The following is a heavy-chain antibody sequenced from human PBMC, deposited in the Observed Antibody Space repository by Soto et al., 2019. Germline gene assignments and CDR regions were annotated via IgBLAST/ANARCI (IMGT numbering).Heavy chain of an antibody. CDR3: IQSRCGGDGLQSDASYYSYGMDV. CDR2: IYWGDDK. D-gene: IGHD2-21*02. J-gene: IGHJ6*02. Sequence: QITLKESGPTLVKPTQTLTLTCTFSAFSLSTGGVGVGWIRQPPGKALEWLALIYWGDDKRYSPSLRSRLTITKDTSKNQVVLTMTNMDPVDTATYYCIQSRCGGDGLQSDASYYSYGMDVWGQGTTVTVSS. V-gene: IGHV2-5*02. CDR1: AFSLSTGGVG.